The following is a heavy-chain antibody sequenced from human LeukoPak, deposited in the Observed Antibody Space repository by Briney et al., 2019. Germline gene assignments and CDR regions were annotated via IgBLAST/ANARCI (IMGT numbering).Heavy chain of an antibody. J-gene: IGHJ4*02. Sequence: SVKVSCKASGGTLSSYAISWVRQAPGQGLEWMGGIIPIFGTANYAQKFQGRVTITADESTSTAYMELSSLRSEDTAVYYCARESGTSGYYGSGSYRYWGQGTLVAVSS. CDR2: IIPIFGTA. CDR3: ARESGTSGYYGSGSYRY. V-gene: IGHV1-69*13. D-gene: IGHD3-10*01. CDR1: GGTLSSYA.